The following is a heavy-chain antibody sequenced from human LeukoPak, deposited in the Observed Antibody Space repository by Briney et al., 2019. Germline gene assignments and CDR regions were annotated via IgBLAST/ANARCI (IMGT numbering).Heavy chain of an antibody. V-gene: IGHV4-4*02. CDR3: ARGVPTVTFDY. D-gene: IGHD4-11*01. CDR2: IYHTGST. Sequence: PSGTLSLTCAVSGGSINSSNWWSWVRQPPGKGLEWIGEIYHTGSTNYNPSLKSRVTLSVDKSKSQFFLRLNSVTAADTAVYYCARGVPTVTFDYWGQGTLVTVSS. CDR1: GGSINSSNW. J-gene: IGHJ4*02.